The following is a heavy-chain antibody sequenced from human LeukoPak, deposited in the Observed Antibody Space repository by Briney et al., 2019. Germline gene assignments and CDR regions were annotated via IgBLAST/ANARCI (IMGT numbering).Heavy chain of an antibody. CDR2: IYHSGDT. CDR1: GYSVSSGFY. Sequence: SETLSLTCTVSGYSVSSGFYWGWIRQPPGKGLEWIASIYHSGDTYYNPSLRSRVTISLDTSKNQLSLKLSSVTAADTAVYYCARELAVAGLSRAFDIWGQGTMVTVSS. V-gene: IGHV4-38-2*02. J-gene: IGHJ3*02. CDR3: ARELAVAGLSRAFDI. D-gene: IGHD6-19*01.